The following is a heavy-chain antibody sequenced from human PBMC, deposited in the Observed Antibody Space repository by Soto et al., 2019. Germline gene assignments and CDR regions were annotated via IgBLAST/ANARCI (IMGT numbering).Heavy chain of an antibody. Sequence: QITLKESGHTLVKPTQTLRLTCIFSGFSFSADGVAVGWIRQPPGKALEWLALIYWDDDTRYSPSLKSRLTITKDTSKPPAVLTMTNMDPVDTATYYCAHAFGGTSWPNDAFDVWGPGTVVTVSS. CDR1: GFSFSADGVA. V-gene: IGHV2-5*02. J-gene: IGHJ3*01. CDR2: IYWDDDT. D-gene: IGHD2-2*01. CDR3: AHAFGGTSWPNDAFDV.